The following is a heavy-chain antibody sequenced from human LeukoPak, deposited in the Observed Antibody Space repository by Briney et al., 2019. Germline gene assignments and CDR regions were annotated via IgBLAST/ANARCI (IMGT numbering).Heavy chain of an antibody. CDR2: ISSSGSTI. Sequence: GGSLRLSCAASGFTFSDYYMSWVRQAPGKGLEGGSYISSSGSTIYYADSVKGRFTISRDNAKNSLYLQINSPRAEDTAVYYCAREPQFSPSWFDPWGQGTLVTVSS. J-gene: IGHJ5*02. V-gene: IGHV3-11*01. CDR1: GFTFSDYY. CDR3: AREPQFSPSWFDP.